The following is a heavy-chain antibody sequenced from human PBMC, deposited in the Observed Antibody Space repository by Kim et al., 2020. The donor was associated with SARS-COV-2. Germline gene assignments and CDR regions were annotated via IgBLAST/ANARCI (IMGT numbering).Heavy chain of an antibody. D-gene: IGHD3-3*01. J-gene: IGHJ4*02. Sequence: SQTLSLTCAISGDSVSSNSAAWNWIRQSPSRGLEWLGRTYYRSKWYNDYAVSVKSRITINPDTSKNQFSLQLNSVTPEDTAVYYCAREVQSDDYDFWSGYYSGLDYWGQGTLVTVSS. V-gene: IGHV6-1*01. CDR2: TYYRSKWYN. CDR1: GDSVSSNSAA. CDR3: AREVQSDDYDFWSGYYSGLDY.